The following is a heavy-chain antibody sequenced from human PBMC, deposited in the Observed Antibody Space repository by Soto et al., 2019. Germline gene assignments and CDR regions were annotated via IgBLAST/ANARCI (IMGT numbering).Heavy chain of an antibody. D-gene: IGHD3-22*01. CDR2: ITGSGGST. Sequence: GGSLRLSCAVSGFTFSNFAMSWVRQAPGKGLEWVSAITGSGGSTYYADSVKGRFTISRDNSKNMLYLQMNSLRAEDTAVYYCAKPLYYYDSSGYSKCYDYWGQGTLVTVSS. V-gene: IGHV3-23*01. CDR3: AKPLYYYDSSGYSKCYDY. CDR1: GFTFSNFA. J-gene: IGHJ4*02.